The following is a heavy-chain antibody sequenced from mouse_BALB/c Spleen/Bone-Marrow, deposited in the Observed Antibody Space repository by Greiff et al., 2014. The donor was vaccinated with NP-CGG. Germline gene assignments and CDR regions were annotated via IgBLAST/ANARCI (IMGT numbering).Heavy chain of an antibody. Sequence: EVQVVESGPGLVKPSQSLSLTCTVTGYSITNVCAWNWIRQFPGNKLEWLGYISYSGSTSYIPSLKSRISITRDTSKNQFFLQLSSVTTEDTATYYCARGHYYGYGYFDVWGAGTTVTVSS. J-gene: IGHJ1*01. CDR1: GYSITNVCA. CDR3: ARGHYYGYGYFDV. D-gene: IGHD1-2*01. CDR2: ISYSGST. V-gene: IGHV3-2*02.